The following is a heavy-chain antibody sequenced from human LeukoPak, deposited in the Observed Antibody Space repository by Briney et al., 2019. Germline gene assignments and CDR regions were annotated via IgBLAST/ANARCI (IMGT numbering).Heavy chain of an antibody. CDR2: ISSSSSTI. CDR1: GVTLSNYA. D-gene: IGHD3-9*01. J-gene: IGHJ5*02. V-gene: IGHV3-48*01. CDR3: ARKGIDYKILTGFDP. Sequence: GGSLRLSCVASGVTLSNYAMSWARQAPGKGLEWISYISSSSSTIYYADSVKGRFTISRDNAKNSLYLQMNSLRAEDTAVYYCARKGIDYKILTGFDPWGRGTLVTVSS.